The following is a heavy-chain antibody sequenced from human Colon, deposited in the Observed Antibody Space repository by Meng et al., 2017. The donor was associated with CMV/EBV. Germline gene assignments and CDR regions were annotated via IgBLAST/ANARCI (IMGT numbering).Heavy chain of an antibody. CDR1: GDSLRGHY. J-gene: IGHJ4*02. Sequence: SETLSLTCTVSGDSLRGHYWSWIRQPPGKGLEWMGYVYYSGSATYSPSLRSRITISVDTPRNQISLNLRSVTAADTAMYFCARGVGHATKNSLDHWGQGTLVTVSS. CDR3: ARGVGHATKNSLDH. CDR2: VYYSGSA. V-gene: IGHV4-59*11. D-gene: IGHD2-2*01.